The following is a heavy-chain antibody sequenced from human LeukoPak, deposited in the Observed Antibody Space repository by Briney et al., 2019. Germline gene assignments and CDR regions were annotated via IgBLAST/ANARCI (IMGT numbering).Heavy chain of an antibody. V-gene: IGHV3-53*01. J-gene: IGHJ1*01. CDR3: ARDLPVQH. CDR2: IYSGGNT. CDR1: GFTFSSNH. Sequence: GGSLRLSCAASGFTFSSNHMNWVRQAPGKGLEWVSVIYSGGNTYYADSVKGRLTISRDNSKNTLYLQMNSLRAEDTAVYYCARDLPVQHWGQGTLVTVSS.